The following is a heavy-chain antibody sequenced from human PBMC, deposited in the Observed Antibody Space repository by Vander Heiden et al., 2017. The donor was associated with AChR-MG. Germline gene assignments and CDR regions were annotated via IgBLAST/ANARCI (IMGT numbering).Heavy chain of an antibody. CDR2: IYHSGST. CDR3: ARKSGRSSTSDYFDY. V-gene: IGHV4-30-2*01. D-gene: IGHD2-2*01. J-gene: IGHJ4*02. CDR1: GGSSSSGGYS. Sequence: QLQLQESGSGLVKPSQTLSLTCAVSGGSSSSGGYSWSWVRQRPGKGLEWIGYIYHSGSTYYNPSLNSRATISVDRSKNQFSLKLSSVTAADTAVYYCARKSGRSSTSDYFDYWGQGTLVTVSS.